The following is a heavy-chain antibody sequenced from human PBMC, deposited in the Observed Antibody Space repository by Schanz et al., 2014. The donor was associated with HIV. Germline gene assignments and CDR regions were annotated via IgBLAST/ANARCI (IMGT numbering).Heavy chain of an antibody. CDR3: ARNEFRLLPFDF. CDR1: GYTFTNYY. CDR2: IDCSNGDT. Sequence: QVQLVQSGAEVKKPGASVRLSCKASGYTFTNYYIHWVRQAPGQGPEWMGWIDCSNGDTYYKKNFRGRVTMTRDTPITTVFMELSGLRSDDTAVYFCARNEFRLLPFDFWGQGTLVTVSS. D-gene: IGHD2-21*02. J-gene: IGHJ4*02. V-gene: IGHV1-2*02.